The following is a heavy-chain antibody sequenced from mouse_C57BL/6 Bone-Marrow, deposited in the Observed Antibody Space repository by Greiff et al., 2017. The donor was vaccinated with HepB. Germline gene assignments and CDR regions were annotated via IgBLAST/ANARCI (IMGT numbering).Heavy chain of an antibody. CDR3: AREGGGPGY. J-gene: IGHJ4*01. V-gene: IGHV5-12*01. CDR1: GFTFSDYY. Sequence: EVKLVESGGGLVQPGGSLKLSCAASGFTFSDYYMYWVRQTPEKRLEWVAYISNGGGSTYYPDTVKGRFTISRDNAKNTLYLQMSRLKSEDTAMYYCAREGGGPGYWGQGTSVTVSS. CDR2: ISNGGGST.